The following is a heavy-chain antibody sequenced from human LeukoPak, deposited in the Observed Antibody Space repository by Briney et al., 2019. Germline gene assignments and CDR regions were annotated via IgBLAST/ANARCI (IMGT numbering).Heavy chain of an antibody. J-gene: IGHJ5*01. V-gene: IGHV4-31*03. CDR3: ARVDRSWFDP. D-gene: IGHD2-2*03. CDR1: GDSISGGGYY. CDR2: IYYSGST. Sequence: SETLSLTCTVSGDSISGGGYYWGWIRQPPGKGLEWIGSIYYSGSTYYNPSLKSRLTISMDTSKNHFSLNLSSVTAADTAVYYCARVDRSWFDPWGQGIMVIVSS.